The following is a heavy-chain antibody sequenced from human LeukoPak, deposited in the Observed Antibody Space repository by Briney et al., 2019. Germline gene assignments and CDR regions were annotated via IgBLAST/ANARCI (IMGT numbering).Heavy chain of an antibody. CDR1: GASISSHY. CDR3: ARDGYSGNDGL. Sequence: SETLSLTCSVSGASISSHYWSWIRQPPGKGLEWIGYIYYSVRTNYNPSLKSRVTISVDMPNNQFSLKLSSVTAADTAVYYCARDGYSGNDGLWGQGTLVTVSS. J-gene: IGHJ4*02. D-gene: IGHD5-12*01. CDR2: IYYSVRT. V-gene: IGHV4-59*11.